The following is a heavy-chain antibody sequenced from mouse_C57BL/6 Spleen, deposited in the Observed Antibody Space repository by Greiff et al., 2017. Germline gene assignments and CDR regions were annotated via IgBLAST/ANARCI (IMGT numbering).Heavy chain of an antibody. J-gene: IGHJ3*01. CDR3: ARADGYYPFAY. CDR2: IYPGSGNT. D-gene: IGHD2-3*01. CDR1: GYTFTDYY. Sequence: VQLVESGAELVRPGASVKLSCKASGYTFTDYYINWVKQRPGQGLEWIARIYPGSGNTYYNEKFKGKATLTAEKSSSTAYMQLSSLTSEDSAVYFCARADGYYPFAYWGQGTLVTVSA. V-gene: IGHV1-76*01.